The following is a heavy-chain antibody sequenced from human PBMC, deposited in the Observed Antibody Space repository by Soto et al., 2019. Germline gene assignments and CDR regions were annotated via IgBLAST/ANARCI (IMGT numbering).Heavy chain of an antibody. Sequence: GGSLRLSCAASGFTFRNNVLSWVRQAPGKGLDWVSGITGSGRDTYYADSVKGRFTISRDNSKNTLYLQMNSLRDEDTAVYYCARIDCTGNNCKPYVHYGMDVWGQGTTVTVSS. J-gene: IGHJ6*02. CDR3: ARIDCTGNNCKPYVHYGMDV. CDR1: GFTFRNNV. D-gene: IGHD2-8*02. V-gene: IGHV3-23*01. CDR2: ITGSGRDT.